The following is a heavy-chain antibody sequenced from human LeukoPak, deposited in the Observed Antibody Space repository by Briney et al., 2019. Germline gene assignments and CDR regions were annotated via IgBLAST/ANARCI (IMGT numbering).Heavy chain of an antibody. Sequence: SETLSLTCAVYGGSFSGYYWSWIRQPPGKGLEWIGEINHSGSTNYNPSLKSRVTISVDTSKNQFSLKLSSVTAADTAVYYCARETTVVTGVLDYWGQGTLVTVSS. D-gene: IGHD4-23*01. J-gene: IGHJ4*02. CDR2: INHSGST. CDR3: ARETTVVTGVLDY. V-gene: IGHV4-34*01. CDR1: GGSFSGYY.